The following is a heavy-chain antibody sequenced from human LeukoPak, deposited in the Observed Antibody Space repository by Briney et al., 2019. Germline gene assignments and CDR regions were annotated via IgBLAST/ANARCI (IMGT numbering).Heavy chain of an antibody. V-gene: IGHV4-38-2*02. CDR1: GYSISSGYY. J-gene: IGHJ2*01. D-gene: IGHD3-10*01. Sequence: SETLSLTFTVSGYSISSGYYWGWIRQPPGKGLEWIGSIYHSGSTYYNPSLKSRVTISVDTSKNQFSLKLSSVTAADTAVYYCAKAFGSASAPTPFD. CDR2: IYHSGST. CDR3: AKAFGSASAPTPFD.